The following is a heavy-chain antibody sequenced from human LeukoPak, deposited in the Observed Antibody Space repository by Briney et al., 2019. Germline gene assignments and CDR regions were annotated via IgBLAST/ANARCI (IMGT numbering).Heavy chain of an antibody. CDR2: INHSGST. D-gene: IGHD3-3*01. J-gene: IGHJ4*02. V-gene: IGHV4-34*01. Sequence: PSETLSLTCAVYGGSFSGYYWSWIRQPPGKGLEWIGEINHSGSTNYNPSLKSRVTISVDTSKNQFSLKLSSVTAADTAVYYCARGHITIFGVVKDWGQGTLVTVSP. CDR3: ARGHITIFGVVKD. CDR1: GGSFSGYY.